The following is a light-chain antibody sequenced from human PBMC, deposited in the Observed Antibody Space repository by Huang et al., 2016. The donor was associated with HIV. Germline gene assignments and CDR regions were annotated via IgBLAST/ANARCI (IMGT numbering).Light chain of an antibody. CDR3: QERSNWPRFT. V-gene: IGKV3-11*01. J-gene: IGKJ3*01. Sequence: EIVLTQSPATLSLSPGGRATLSCRASQSVTTYLAWYQQRPGQAPRLLIDDASNRATGVPARFSGSGSGTDFTLTITSLEPEDFAVYYCQERSNWPRFTFGPGTRVDIK. CDR2: DAS. CDR1: QSVTTY.